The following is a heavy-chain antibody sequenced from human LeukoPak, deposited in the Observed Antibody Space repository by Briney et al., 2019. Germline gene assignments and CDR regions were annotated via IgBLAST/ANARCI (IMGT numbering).Heavy chain of an antibody. Sequence: PGGSLRLSCAASGFTFSSYAMSWVRQAPRMGLEWVSVISARGSVYYPDSVKGRFTISRDNSKNTVYLQMNSLRAEDTALYYCAKQLSTISRGNWGQGTLVTVSS. J-gene: IGHJ4*02. D-gene: IGHD5/OR15-5a*01. CDR1: GFTFSSYA. CDR3: AKQLSTISRGN. CDR2: ISARGSV. V-gene: IGHV3-23*01.